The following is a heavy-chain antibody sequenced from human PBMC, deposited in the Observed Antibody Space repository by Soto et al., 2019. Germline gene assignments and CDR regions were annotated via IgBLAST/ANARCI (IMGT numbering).Heavy chain of an antibody. CDR3: ARDWYYDSSGYYP. V-gene: IGHV4-30-4*01. CDR2: IYYSGST. J-gene: IGHJ5*02. CDR1: GGSISSGDYY. D-gene: IGHD3-22*01. Sequence: SETLSLTCTVSGGSISSGDYYWSWIRQPPGKGLEWIGYIYYSGSTYYNPSLKSRVTISVDTSKNQFSLKLSSVTAADTAVYYCARDWYYDSSGYYPWGQGTLVTVS.